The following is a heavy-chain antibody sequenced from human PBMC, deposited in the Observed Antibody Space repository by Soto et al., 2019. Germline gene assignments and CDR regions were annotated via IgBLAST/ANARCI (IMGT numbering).Heavy chain of an antibody. CDR2: ISDTGAVT. V-gene: IGHV3-23*01. CDR1: GFTFSSYA. CDR3: AKRRLNTITSLSDW. D-gene: IGHD3-16*02. J-gene: IGHJ1*01. Sequence: GGSLRLSCVVSGFTFSSYALSWVRQAPGKGLDWVSGISDTGAVTYYADSVKGRFIISRDNSKNTLYLQMNSLRDDDTAIYYCAKRRLNTITSLSDWWGQGVQVTVSS.